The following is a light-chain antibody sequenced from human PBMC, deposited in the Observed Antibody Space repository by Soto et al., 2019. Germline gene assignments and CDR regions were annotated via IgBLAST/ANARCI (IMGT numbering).Light chain of an antibody. CDR1: QSVSSSY. CDR2: GAS. V-gene: IGKV3-20*01. CDR3: QQYGNSPRWT. J-gene: IGKJ1*01. Sequence: EIVLTQSPGTLSLSPGERATLSCRASQSVSSSYLAWYQQKPGQAPRLLIYGASSRANGIPERFSGSGSGTDFTLTISRLEPEDFAVYYCQQYGNSPRWTFGQGTKVEIK.